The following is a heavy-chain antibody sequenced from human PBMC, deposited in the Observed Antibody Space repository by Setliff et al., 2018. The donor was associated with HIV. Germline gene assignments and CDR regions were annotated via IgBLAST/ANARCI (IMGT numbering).Heavy chain of an antibody. J-gene: IGHJ6*02. CDR1: GFTFSDYD. V-gene: IGHV3-13*01. CDR2: IGTGGDT. CDR3: AREIRTVYTGGHYFYGIDV. D-gene: IGHD3-16*01. Sequence: GGSLRLSCEASGFTFSDYDFHWVRQAAGKGLEWVSAIGTGGDTYYVDSVKGRFTISRENAMNSLYLQMNSLRVGDTAVYYCAREIRTVYTGGHYFYGIDVWGQGTAVTVSS.